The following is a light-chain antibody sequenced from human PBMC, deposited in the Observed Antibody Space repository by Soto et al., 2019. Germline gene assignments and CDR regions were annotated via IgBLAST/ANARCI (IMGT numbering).Light chain of an antibody. CDR3: QSYDSSLSASRDVV. CDR2: GNS. Sequence: QSVLTQPPSVSGAPGQRVTISCTGSSSNIGAGYDVHWYQQLPGTAPKLLIYGNSNRPSGVPDRFSGSKSGTSASLAITGLQAEDEADYYCQSYDSSLSASRDVVFGGGTKVTVL. CDR1: SSNIGAGYD. J-gene: IGLJ2*01. V-gene: IGLV1-40*01.